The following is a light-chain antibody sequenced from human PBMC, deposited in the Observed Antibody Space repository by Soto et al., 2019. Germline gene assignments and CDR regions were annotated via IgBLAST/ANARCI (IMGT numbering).Light chain of an antibody. CDR3: QHLRT. J-gene: IGKJ1*01. V-gene: IGKV3-15*01. CDR2: SAS. Sequence: EIVMTQSPATLSVSPGERATLSCRASQSVNTNLAWYQQKSGRAPRLLIYSASSRATDVAARFSGTGSGTEFTLTISRLEPEDFAVYYCQHLRTFGQGTKLDIK. CDR1: QSVNTN.